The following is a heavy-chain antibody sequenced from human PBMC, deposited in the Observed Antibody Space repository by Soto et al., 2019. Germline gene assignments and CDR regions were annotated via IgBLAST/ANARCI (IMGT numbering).Heavy chain of an antibody. V-gene: IGHV3-11*04. Sequence: GGSLRLSCAASGFTFSDYYMSWIRQAPGKGLEWVSYISNSGSNIYYADSVKGRFTISRDNSKNSLYLQMNSLRAEDTAVYYCARDQGHYGDYRTFDYWGQGTLVTVSS. CDR1: GFTFSDYY. J-gene: IGHJ4*02. CDR2: ISNSGSNI. CDR3: ARDQGHYGDYRTFDY. D-gene: IGHD4-17*01.